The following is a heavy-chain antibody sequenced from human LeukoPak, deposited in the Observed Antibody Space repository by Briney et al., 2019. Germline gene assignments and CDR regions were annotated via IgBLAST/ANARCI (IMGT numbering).Heavy chain of an antibody. D-gene: IGHD5-24*01. V-gene: IGHV1-46*01. CDR2: INPSGGST. CDR1: GYTFTSYY. CDR3: ARGYVMATYYYYYMDV. Sequence: ASVKVSCKASGYTFTSYYMHWVRQAPGQGLEWMGIINPSGGSTSYAQKFQGRVTMTRDMSTSTVYMELSSLRSEDTAVYYCARGYVMATYYYYYMDVWGKGTTVTVSS. J-gene: IGHJ6*03.